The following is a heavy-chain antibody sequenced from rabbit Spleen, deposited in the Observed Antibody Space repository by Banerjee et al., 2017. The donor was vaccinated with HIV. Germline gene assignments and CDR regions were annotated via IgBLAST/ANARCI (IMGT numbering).Heavy chain of an antibody. CDR3: AREVEIYGGYAGSGYPNYGMDL. CDR2: IYAGSSGFVGAT. J-gene: IGHJ6*01. CDR1: GFSFSSDYD. Sequence: QQLVESGGGLVKPGASLTLTCTASGFSFSSDYDMCWVRQAPGKGLEWIAGIYAGSSGFVGATYYATWPIGRFTVSKTSSTAVALQMTSLTAADTATYFCAREVEIYGGYAGSGYPNYGMDLWGPGTLVTVS. V-gene: IGHV1S40*01. D-gene: IGHD4-2*01.